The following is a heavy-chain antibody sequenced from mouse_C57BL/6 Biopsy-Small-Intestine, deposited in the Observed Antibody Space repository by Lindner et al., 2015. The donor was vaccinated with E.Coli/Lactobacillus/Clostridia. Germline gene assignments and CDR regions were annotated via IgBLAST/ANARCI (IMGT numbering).Heavy chain of an antibody. D-gene: IGHD1-1*01. CDR2: FNPTSSYS. V-gene: IGHV1-7*01. CDR3: ATSGNYHDGSPFDY. CDR1: GYTFTTYW. J-gene: IGHJ2*01. Sequence: VQLQESGAELAKPGASVKMSCKASGYTFTTYWIHWVKQRPGQGLEWIGYFNPTSSYSDYNQNFKDKATLTADKSSSTAYMQLSSLTSEDSAVYYCATSGNYHDGSPFDYWGQGTTLTVSS.